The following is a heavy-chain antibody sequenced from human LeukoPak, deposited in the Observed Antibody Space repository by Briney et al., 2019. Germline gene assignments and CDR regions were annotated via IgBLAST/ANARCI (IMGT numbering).Heavy chain of an antibody. D-gene: IGHD2-15*01. CDR1: GFTFSNFW. Sequence: GGSLRLSCAASGFTFSNFWMSWVRQAPGKGLEWVATIRQDGSQKYYVDSVKGRFTTSGDNAKNSLYLQMNSLRGEDMAVYYCARESEHSVSQVDFDLWGQGTMVTVSS. CDR3: ARESEHSVSQVDFDL. V-gene: IGHV3-7*01. CDR2: IRQDGSQK. J-gene: IGHJ3*01.